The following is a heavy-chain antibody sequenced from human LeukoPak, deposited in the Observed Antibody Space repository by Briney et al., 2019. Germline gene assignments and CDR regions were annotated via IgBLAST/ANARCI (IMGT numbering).Heavy chain of an antibody. CDR2: ISAYNGNT. Sequence: GASVKVSCKASGYTFTSYGISWVRQAPGQGLEWMGWISAYNGNTNYAQKLQGRVTMTTDTSTSTAYMELRSLRSDDTAVYYCARDGDCSSTSCYTRYYYYYMDVWGKGTTVTVSS. V-gene: IGHV1-18*01. CDR1: GYTFTSYG. CDR3: ARDGDCSSTSCYTRYYYYYMDV. D-gene: IGHD2-2*02. J-gene: IGHJ6*03.